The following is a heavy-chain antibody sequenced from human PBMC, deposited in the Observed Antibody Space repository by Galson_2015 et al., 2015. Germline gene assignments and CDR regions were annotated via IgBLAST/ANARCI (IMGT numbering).Heavy chain of an antibody. V-gene: IGHV1-3*01. CDR3: ARGYCSSTSCQYYSDH. J-gene: IGHJ4*02. D-gene: IGHD2-2*01. CDR1: GYTFTTYA. CDR2: INAGNGDT. Sequence: SVKVSCKASGYTFTTYAIHWVRQAPGQGLEWMGWINAGNGDTKYSQRFQDRVTITRDTSANTAYMELSSLRSEDTAVYYCARGYCSSTSCQYYSDHWGQGTLVTVSS.